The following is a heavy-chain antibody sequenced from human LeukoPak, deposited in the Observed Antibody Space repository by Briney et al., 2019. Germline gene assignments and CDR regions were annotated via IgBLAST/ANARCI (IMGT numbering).Heavy chain of an antibody. Sequence: SQTLSLTCAVSGGSISSSGYSWSWIRQPPGKGLEWIGYIHHTGGTYYNPSLKSRVTISVDRSKNQFSLKLSSVTAADTAMYFCARTPTYCGGDCYYFDPWGQGTLVTVSS. CDR3: ARTPTYCGGDCYYFDP. CDR1: GGSISSSGYS. J-gene: IGHJ5*02. D-gene: IGHD2-21*02. CDR2: IHHTGGT. V-gene: IGHV4-30-2*01.